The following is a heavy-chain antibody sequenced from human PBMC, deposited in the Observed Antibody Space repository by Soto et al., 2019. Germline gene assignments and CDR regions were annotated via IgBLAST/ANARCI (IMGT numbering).Heavy chain of an antibody. D-gene: IGHD2-2*01. Sequence: PGESLKISCKGSGYSFTSYWIGWVRQMPGKGLEWMGIIYPGDSDTRYSPSFQGQVTISADKSISTAYLQWSSLKASDTAMYYCARHLHSTPSPPYYYYGMDVWGQGTTVTVSS. CDR1: GYSFTSYW. J-gene: IGHJ6*02. V-gene: IGHV5-51*01. CDR3: ARHLHSTPSPPYYYYGMDV. CDR2: IYPGDSDT.